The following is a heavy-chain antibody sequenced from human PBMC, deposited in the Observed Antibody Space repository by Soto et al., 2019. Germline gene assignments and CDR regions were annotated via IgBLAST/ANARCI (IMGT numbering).Heavy chain of an antibody. J-gene: IGHJ5*01. D-gene: IGHD7-27*01. V-gene: IGHV4-30-4*01. CDR2: IYKSATT. CDR1: GDSISNLDYF. CDR3: ARGRYCLTGRCFPNWFDS. Sequence: SETLSLTCSVSGDSISNLDYFWAWIRQPPGQALEYIGYIYKSATTYYNPSFESRVAISVDTSKSQFSLNVTSVTAADTAVYFCARGRYCLTGRCFPNWFDSWGQGALVTVSS.